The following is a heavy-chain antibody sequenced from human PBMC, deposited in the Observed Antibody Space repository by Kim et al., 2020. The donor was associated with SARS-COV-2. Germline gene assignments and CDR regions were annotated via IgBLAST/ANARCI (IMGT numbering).Heavy chain of an antibody. CDR1: GFTFSSYS. D-gene: IGHD2-15*01. CDR3: ARTMHCGGGDCYSY. CDR2: ISSSSSTI. V-gene: IGHV3-48*02. J-gene: IGHJ4*02. Sequence: GGSLRLSCVASGFTFSSYSMKWVRQAPGKGLQWVSYISSSSSTIYYADSVKGRFTISRDNAKNSLYLQMNSLRDEDTAVYYCARTMHCGGGDCYSYWGQGTQVTVSS.